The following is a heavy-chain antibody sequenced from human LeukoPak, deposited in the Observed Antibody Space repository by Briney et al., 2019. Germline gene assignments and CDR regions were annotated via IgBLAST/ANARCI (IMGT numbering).Heavy chain of an antibody. CDR2: VSNSGTTT. J-gene: IGHJ4*02. Sequence: GGSLRPSCAASGFTFSSYSVIWARRAPGKGLEWVSYVSNSGTTTYYADSVKGRFTISRDNGKNLVSLQMNSLRDEDTAVYYCARADRDGNKRFLDWGQGTLVTVSS. V-gene: IGHV3-48*02. CDR1: GFTFSSYS. CDR3: ARADRDGNKRFLD. D-gene: IGHD5-24*01.